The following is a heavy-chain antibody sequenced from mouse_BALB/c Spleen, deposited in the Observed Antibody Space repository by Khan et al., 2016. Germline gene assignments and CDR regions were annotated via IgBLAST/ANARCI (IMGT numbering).Heavy chain of an antibody. J-gene: IGHJ4*01. Sequence: QVQLQQSGAELAKPGASVKMSCKASGYTFPSYWMHWVKQRPGQGLEWIGYINPSTGYTEYNQTFKDKSTLTEDKSSSTAYMQLSSMTSEDSAVYYCAIYYGNYYAIDYWGQGTSVTVSS. CDR2: INPSTGYT. CDR3: AIYYGNYYAIDY. V-gene: IGHV1-7*01. D-gene: IGHD2-1*01. CDR1: GYTFPSYW.